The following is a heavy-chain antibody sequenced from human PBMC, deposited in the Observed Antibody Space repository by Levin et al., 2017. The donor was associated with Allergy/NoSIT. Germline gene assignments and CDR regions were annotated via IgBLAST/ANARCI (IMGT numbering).Heavy chain of an antibody. CDR1: LFTFSRYF. CDR2: ISYDGTNE. J-gene: IGHJ5*02. CDR3: AKSSTTVTRRWFDP. V-gene: IGHV3-30*18. D-gene: IGHD4-17*01. Sequence: GESLKISCAASLFTFSRYFLPFFLPSPFKGLEWVAMISYDGTNEFYADSVKGRFTISKDNSKNTLYLQMNSLRAEDTAIYYCAKSSTTVTRRWFDPWGQGTLVTVSS.